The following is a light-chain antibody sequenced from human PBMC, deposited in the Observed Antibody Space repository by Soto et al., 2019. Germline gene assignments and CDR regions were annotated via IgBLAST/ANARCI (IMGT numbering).Light chain of an antibody. CDR3: QQYNSYSGT. V-gene: IGKV1-5*01. CDR2: EAS. J-gene: IGKJ2*01. Sequence: DIQRTQSAFTLSASVRDRVTLTCRASQSISTWVAWYQQKPGKAPKLLIYEASRLENGVPSRFSGSGSGTEFTLTISSLQPDDFATYYCQQYNSYSGTFGQGTKVDIK. CDR1: QSISTW.